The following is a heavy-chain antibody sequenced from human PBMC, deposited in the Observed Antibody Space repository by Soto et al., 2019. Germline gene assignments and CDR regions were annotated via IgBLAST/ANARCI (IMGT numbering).Heavy chain of an antibody. CDR1: GFTFSSYA. Sequence: PGGSLSLSCAASGFTFSSYAMTWVRQAPGKGLEWVSAISGSGTSTYYADSVRGRFTISRDNSQNTLYLQMNSLRAEDTAVYYCARGDTWQLVDLWGQGILVTVSS. D-gene: IGHD6-6*01. J-gene: IGHJ5*02. CDR2: ISGSGTST. CDR3: ARGDTWQLVDL. V-gene: IGHV3-23*01.